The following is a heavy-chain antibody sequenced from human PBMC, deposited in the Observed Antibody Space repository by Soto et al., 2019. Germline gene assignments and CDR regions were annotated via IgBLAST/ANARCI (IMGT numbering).Heavy chain of an antibody. CDR1: GGSGSSGRYY. Sequence: QVQLQESGPGLVKPSETLSLTCTVSGGSGSSGRYYWSWIRQPPGKGLEWIGNIYYTGSINYRSSLKCRVTISQDTPKNQFSLQLSSVTAADTDVYFCARSTYHYGISGHRHPIPFDSWGQGTLVTVSS. CDR2: IYYTGSI. V-gene: IGHV4-61*01. J-gene: IGHJ4*02. D-gene: IGHD1-20*01. CDR3: ARSTYHYGISGHRHPIPFDS.